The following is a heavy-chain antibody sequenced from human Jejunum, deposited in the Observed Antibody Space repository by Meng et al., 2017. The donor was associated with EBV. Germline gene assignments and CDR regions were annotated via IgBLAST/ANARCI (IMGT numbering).Heavy chain of an antibody. CDR3: ARASSERLLDY. D-gene: IGHD1-14*01. J-gene: IGHJ4*02. CDR1: TDFISSYEW. CDR2: INQVGST. V-gene: IGHV4-4*02. Sequence: QGQLKESGPGRVKCSGTLAPTCAVSTDFISSYEWWSWVRQPPGKVLEWLGEINQVGSTYYNPSLKSRVTILIDTSKRQFSLSLNSMTAADTAVYYCARASSERLLDYWGQGTLVTVSS.